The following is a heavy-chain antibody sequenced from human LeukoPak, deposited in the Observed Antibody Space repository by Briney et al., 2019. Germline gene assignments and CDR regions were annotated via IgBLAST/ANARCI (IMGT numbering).Heavy chain of an antibody. J-gene: IGHJ4*02. CDR1: GFTFSSYT. V-gene: IGHV3-23*01. Sequence: GGSLRLSCAASGFTFSSYTISWVRQAPGKGLEWVSSISGSGGSTYYADSVKGRFTISRDNSKNTLYLQMNSLRAEDTALYYCARPYYGSGSYPSRPFDYWGQGTLVTVSS. CDR3: ARPYYGSGSYPSRPFDY. D-gene: IGHD3-10*01. CDR2: ISGSGGST.